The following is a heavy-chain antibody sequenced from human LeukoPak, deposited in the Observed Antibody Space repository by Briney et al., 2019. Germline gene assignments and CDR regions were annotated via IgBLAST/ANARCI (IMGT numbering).Heavy chain of an antibody. Sequence: GASVKVSCKASGYTFTGYYMHWVRQAPGQGLEWMGWINPNSGGTNYAQKFQGRVTMTRDTSISTAYMELSRLRSDDTAVYYCARVRGGPLYSGLNWFDPWGQGTLVTVSS. CDR3: ARVRGGPLYSGLNWFDP. V-gene: IGHV1-2*02. CDR1: GYTFTGYY. CDR2: INPNSGGT. J-gene: IGHJ5*02. D-gene: IGHD3-10*01.